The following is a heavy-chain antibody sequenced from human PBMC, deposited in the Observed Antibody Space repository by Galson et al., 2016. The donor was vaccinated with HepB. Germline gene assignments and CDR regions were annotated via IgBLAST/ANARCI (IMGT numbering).Heavy chain of an antibody. CDR1: GFSFSGYS. J-gene: IGHJ4*02. CDR2: ISDSGDTT. V-gene: IGHV3-48*02. CDR3: ARDNGLAYFDY. Sequence: SLRLSCAASGFSFSGYSMSWVRQAPGKGLEWLSYISDSGDTTYYADSVKGRFTISRDNAKNSLFLQMNSLRDDDTAVFYCARDNGLAYFDYWGQGALVTVSS.